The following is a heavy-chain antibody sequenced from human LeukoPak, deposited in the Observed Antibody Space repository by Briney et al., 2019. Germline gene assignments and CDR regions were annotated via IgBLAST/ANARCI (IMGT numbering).Heavy chain of an antibody. V-gene: IGHV3-7*03. J-gene: IGHJ4*02. CDR3: AGGLY. D-gene: IGHD6-19*01. CDR2: IKQDGSEK. Sequence: GGSLRLSCAASEFTFSSYWMSWVRQAPGKGLEWVANIKQDGSEKYYVDSVEGRFTISRDNAKNSLYLQMNSLRAEDTAVYYCAGGLYWGQGTLVTVSS. CDR1: EFTFSSYW.